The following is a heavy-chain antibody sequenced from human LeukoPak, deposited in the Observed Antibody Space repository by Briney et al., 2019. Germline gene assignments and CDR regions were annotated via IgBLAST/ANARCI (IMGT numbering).Heavy chain of an antibody. D-gene: IGHD4-17*01. CDR1: GFTFSSYW. J-gene: IGHJ6*03. V-gene: IGHV3-74*01. Sequence: GGSLRLSCAASGFTFSSYWMHWVRQAPGKGLVWVSRINSDGSSTSYADSVKGRFTTSRDNAKNTLYLQMNSLRAEDTAVYYCASATVTKDAMDVWGKGTTVTVSS. CDR2: INSDGSST. CDR3: ASATVTKDAMDV.